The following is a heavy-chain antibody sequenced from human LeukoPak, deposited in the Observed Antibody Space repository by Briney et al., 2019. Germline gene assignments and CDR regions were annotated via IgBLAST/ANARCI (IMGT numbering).Heavy chain of an antibody. CDR1: GYTFSNYG. CDR3: ARVWGSCDGRGCYLPDY. J-gene: IGHJ4*02. CDR2: ISAHNGNT. Sequence: VASVKVSCKASGYTFSNYGITWVRQAPGQGLEWMAWISAHNGNTKYAQKVQGRVTVTTDTSTSTAYMDLRSLRSDDTAVYYCARVWGSCDGRGCYLPDYWGQGTLVTVSS. D-gene: IGHD2-21*01. V-gene: IGHV1-18*01.